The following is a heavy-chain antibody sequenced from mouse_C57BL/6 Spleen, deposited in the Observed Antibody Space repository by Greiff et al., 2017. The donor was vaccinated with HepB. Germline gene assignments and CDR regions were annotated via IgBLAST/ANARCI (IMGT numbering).Heavy chain of an antibody. J-gene: IGHJ4*01. CDR1: GFTFTDYY. CDR2: IRNKANGYTT. Sequence: EVKLMESGGGLVQPGGSLSLSCAASGFTFTDYYMSWVRQPPGKALEWLGFIRNKANGYTTEYRASVKGRFTISRDNSQIILYLQMNALRAEDSATYYCARYEGAMDYWGQGTSVTVSS. CDR3: ARYEGAMDY. V-gene: IGHV7-3*01.